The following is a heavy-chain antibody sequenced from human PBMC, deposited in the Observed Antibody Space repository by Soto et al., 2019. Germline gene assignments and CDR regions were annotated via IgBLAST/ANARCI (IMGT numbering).Heavy chain of an antibody. CDR3: AREGSVSSSDYYAYYYGMDV. V-gene: IGHV3-48*03. CDR2: ISISGGII. D-gene: IGHD3-10*01. CDR1: GFTFSNYD. J-gene: IGHJ6*02. Sequence: GGSLRRSCAASGFTFSNYDINWVRQAPGKGPEWISHISISGGIIYYADSVKGRFTISRDNAKNSLYLQMNSLRGEDTAVYYCAREGSVSSSDYYAYYYGMDVWGQGTTVTVSS.